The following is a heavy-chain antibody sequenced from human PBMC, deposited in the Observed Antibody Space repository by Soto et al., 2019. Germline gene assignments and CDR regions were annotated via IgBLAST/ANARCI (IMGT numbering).Heavy chain of an antibody. CDR1: GGTFSSYT. D-gene: IGHD3-3*01. CDR3: ASDPPLGFFENDAFDI. Sequence: QVQLVQSGAEVKKPGSSVKVSCKASGGTFSSYTISWVRQAPGQGLEWMGRIIPNLGIANYAQKFQCRVKITADKSTSTAYMELSSLRSEDTAVYYCASDPPLGFFENDAFDIWGQGTMVAVSS. V-gene: IGHV1-69*02. CDR2: IIPNLGIA. J-gene: IGHJ3*02.